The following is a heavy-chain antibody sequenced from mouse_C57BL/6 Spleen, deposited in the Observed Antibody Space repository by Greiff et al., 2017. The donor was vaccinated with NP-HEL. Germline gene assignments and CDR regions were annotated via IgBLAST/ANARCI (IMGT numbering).Heavy chain of an antibody. D-gene: IGHD1-1*01. J-gene: IGHJ1*03. V-gene: IGHV14-4*01. CDR1: GFNIKDDY. CDR2: IDPENGDT. Sequence: DVQLQESGAELVRPGASVKLSCTASGFNIKDDYMHWVKQRPEQGLEWIGWIDPENGDTEYASKFQGKATITADTSSNTAYLQLSSLTSEDTAVYYCTKLLRYYWYFDVWGTGTTVTVSS. CDR3: TKLLRYYWYFDV.